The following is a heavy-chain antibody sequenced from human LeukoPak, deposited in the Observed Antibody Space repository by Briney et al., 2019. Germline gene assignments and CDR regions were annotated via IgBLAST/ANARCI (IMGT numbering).Heavy chain of an antibody. D-gene: IGHD5-24*01. CDR1: GFTFSSYA. CDR3: ARESFVVRDGYNSGAFDI. Sequence: GGSLKLSCAASGFTFSSYAMHWVRQAPGKGLEWVAVIPYDGSNKYYADSVKGRFTISRDNSKNTLYLQMNSLRAEDTAVYYCARESFVVRDGYNSGAFDIWGQGTMVTVSS. J-gene: IGHJ3*02. V-gene: IGHV3-30-3*01. CDR2: IPYDGSNK.